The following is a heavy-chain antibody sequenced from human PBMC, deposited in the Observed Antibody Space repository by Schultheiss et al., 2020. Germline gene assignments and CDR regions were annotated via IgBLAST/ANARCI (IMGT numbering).Heavy chain of an antibody. CDR2: ISSSSSYI. Sequence: GESLKISCAASGFTFSSYSMNWVRQAPGKGLEWVSSISSSSSYIYYADSVKGRFTISRDNSKNTLYLQMNSLRAEDTAVYYCAKGADYGDPFDYWGQGTLVTVSS. D-gene: IGHD4-17*01. CDR1: GFTFSSYS. CDR3: AKGADYGDPFDY. V-gene: IGHV3-21*01. J-gene: IGHJ4*02.